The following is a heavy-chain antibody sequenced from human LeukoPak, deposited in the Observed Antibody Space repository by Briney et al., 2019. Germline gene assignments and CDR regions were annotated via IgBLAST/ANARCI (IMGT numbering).Heavy chain of an antibody. V-gene: IGHV3-11*03. CDR3: ATSVDTALDFDY. Sequence: GGSLRLSCAASGFTFSDYYMSWIRQAPGRGLEWVSYISSCSTYTNYADSVKGRFTIYRDNAKNSLYLQMNSLRAEDTAVYYCATSVDTALDFDYWGQGTLVTVSS. D-gene: IGHD5-18*01. CDR1: GFTFSDYY. CDR2: ISSCSTYT. J-gene: IGHJ4*02.